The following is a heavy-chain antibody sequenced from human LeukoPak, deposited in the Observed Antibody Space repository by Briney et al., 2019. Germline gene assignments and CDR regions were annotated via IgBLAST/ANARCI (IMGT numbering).Heavy chain of an antibody. V-gene: IGHV3-23*01. J-gene: IGHJ4*02. CDR3: AMGGDITTSQFDY. CDR1: GFTFSSYA. D-gene: IGHD5-12*01. Sequence: GGSLRLSCAASGFTFSSYAMSWGRQAPGKGLEWVSDINGSGGTTYYADSVKGRFTISRDNSKNTLFLQMNSLRAEDTAVYYCAMGGDITTSQFDYWGQGTLVTVSS. CDR2: INGSGGTT.